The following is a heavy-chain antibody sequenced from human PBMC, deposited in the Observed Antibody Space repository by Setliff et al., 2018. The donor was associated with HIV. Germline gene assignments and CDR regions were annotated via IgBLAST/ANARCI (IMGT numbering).Heavy chain of an antibody. CDR1: GSSISSNSY. D-gene: IGHD2-8*02. CDR2: IYHRGGA. CDR3: ARDTGVNVAPDGRGYHPFDF. V-gene: IGHV4-38-2*02. Sequence: KTAETLSLTCSVSGSSISSNSYWWAWIRQPPGKGLEYIGTIYHRGGAFNNPSLKSRVVMSVDTSKNQFSLKLTSVTAADTATYYCARDTGVNVAPDGRGYHPFDFWGRGTMVTVS. J-gene: IGHJ3*01.